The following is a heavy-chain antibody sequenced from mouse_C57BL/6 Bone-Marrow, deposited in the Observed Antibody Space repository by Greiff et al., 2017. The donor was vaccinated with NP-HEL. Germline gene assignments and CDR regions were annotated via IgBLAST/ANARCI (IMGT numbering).Heavy chain of an antibody. J-gene: IGHJ3*01. CDR1: GYTFTSYW. CDR3: ARVGSDYDEGFAY. Sequence: QVQLQQPGAELVKPGASVKLSCKASGYTFTSYWMHWVKQRPGQGLEWIGMIHPNSGSTNYNEKFKSKATLTVDKSSSIAYMQLSSLTSEDSAVYYCARVGSDYDEGFAYWGQGTLVTVSA. CDR2: IHPNSGST. D-gene: IGHD2-4*01. V-gene: IGHV1-64*01.